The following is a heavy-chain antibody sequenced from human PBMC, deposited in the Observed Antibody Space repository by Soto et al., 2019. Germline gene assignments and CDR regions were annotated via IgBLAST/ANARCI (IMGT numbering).Heavy chain of an antibody. CDR3: ARWDYGVYARFDY. CDR2: MNPNSGNT. V-gene: IGHV1-8*01. J-gene: IGHJ4*02. D-gene: IGHD4-17*01. Sequence: QVQLVQSGTEVKKPGASVKVSCKASGYTFTSHDINWVRQATGQGLEWMGWMNPNSGNTGYAQKFQGRATMTRNTSRSIAYMEVSSLRSEDPAVYYCARWDYGVYARFDYLGQGTLVTVSS. CDR1: GYTFTSHD.